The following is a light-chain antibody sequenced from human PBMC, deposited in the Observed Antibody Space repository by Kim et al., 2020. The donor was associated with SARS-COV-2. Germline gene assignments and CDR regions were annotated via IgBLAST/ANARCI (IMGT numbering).Light chain of an antibody. CDR1: QTVNNY. CDR3: QQRNSWPIT. J-gene: IGKJ4*01. V-gene: IGKV3-11*01. Sequence: LSPGEGATLSCRASQTVNNYLVWYQQKPGQAPSLLIYDTSKRATGIPPRFSGSGSGTDFTLTISSLEPEDFAVYYCQQRNSWPITFGGGTKVDIK. CDR2: DTS.